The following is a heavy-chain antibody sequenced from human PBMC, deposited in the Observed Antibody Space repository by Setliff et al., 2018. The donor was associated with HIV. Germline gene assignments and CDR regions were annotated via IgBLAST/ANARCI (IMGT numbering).Heavy chain of an antibody. Sequence: GGSLRLSCAVSGFTFSNSAMSWVRQAPGKGLEWVSSVATNGGSTYYAASAQGRFTISSDNSKSVVYLQMNSLRAEDTAVYYCVQGGLSSGWGSFWGQGTLVTVSS. V-gene: IGHV3-23*01. D-gene: IGHD6-25*01. CDR3: VQGGLSSGWGSF. CDR1: GFTFSNSA. CDR2: VATNGGST. J-gene: IGHJ4*02.